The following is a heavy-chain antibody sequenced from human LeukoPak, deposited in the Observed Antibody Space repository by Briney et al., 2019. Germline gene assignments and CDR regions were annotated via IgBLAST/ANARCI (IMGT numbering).Heavy chain of an antibody. D-gene: IGHD3-3*01. CDR1: GYTFTGYY. J-gene: IGHJ3*02. Sequence: AAMTVSFKSSGYTFTGYYLHWVRQAPGQGLEWMGWINPNTGGTTYAEKVQGRVTMTRDTSISTTYMELNMLRSDDTAMYFCARGYDFWSAPDAFDIWGQGTIVTVSS. V-gene: IGHV1-2*02. CDR2: INPNTGGT. CDR3: ARGYDFWSAPDAFDI.